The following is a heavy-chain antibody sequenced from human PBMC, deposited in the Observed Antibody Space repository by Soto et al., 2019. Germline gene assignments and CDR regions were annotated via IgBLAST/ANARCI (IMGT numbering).Heavy chain of an antibody. CDR2: IWYDGSND. CDR1: GFTFSSYG. V-gene: IGHV3-33*01. J-gene: IGHJ6*02. D-gene: IGHD2-2*01. Sequence: VQLVESGGGVVQPGRSLRLSCAASGFTFSSYGMHWVRQAPGKGLAWVAVIWYDGSNDDYVDSVKGRFTISRDNSNKMLYLEMNRLRAEDTAIYYCTRGYCSSYSCYGAAMDVWGQGTTITV. CDR3: TRGYCSSYSCYGAAMDV.